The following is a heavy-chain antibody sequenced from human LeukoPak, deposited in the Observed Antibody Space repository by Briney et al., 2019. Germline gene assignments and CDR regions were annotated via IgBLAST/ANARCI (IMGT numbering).Heavy chain of an antibody. CDR1: GYTFTSYY. J-gene: IGHJ1*01. D-gene: IGHD3-22*01. V-gene: IGHV1-46*01. CDR2: INPSGGST. Sequence: ASVKVSCKASGYTFTSYYMHWVRQAPGQGLEWMGIINPSGGSTSYAQRFQGRVTMTRDTSTSTVYMELSSLRSEDTAVYYCARAPYDSSGYTSFQHWGQGTLVTVSS. CDR3: ARAPYDSSGYTSFQH.